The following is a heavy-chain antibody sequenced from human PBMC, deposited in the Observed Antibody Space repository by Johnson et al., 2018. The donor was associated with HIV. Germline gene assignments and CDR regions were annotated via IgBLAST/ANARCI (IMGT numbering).Heavy chain of an antibody. CDR1: GFIFSSNY. CDR3: AKARSLLDYGGFDAFDI. CDR2: IKQDGSEK. J-gene: IGHJ3*02. D-gene: IGHD4-23*01. V-gene: IGHV3-7*01. Sequence: VQLVESGGDWVQPGRSLRLSCAASGFIFSSNYMSWVRQAPGKGLEWVANIKQDGSEKYYVDSVKGRFTISRDNAKKSLYLQMNSLRAEDTAMYYCAKARSLLDYGGFDAFDIWGQGTLVTVSS.